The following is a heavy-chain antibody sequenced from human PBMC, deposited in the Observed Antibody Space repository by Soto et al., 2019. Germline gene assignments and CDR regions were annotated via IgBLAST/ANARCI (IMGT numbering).Heavy chain of an antibody. D-gene: IGHD3-3*01. V-gene: IGHV3-30*18. CDR3: AKDVLRGYYLEYFEY. J-gene: IGHJ4*02. Sequence: QVQLVESGGGVVQPGRSLRLSCGASGFAFSHYGMQWVRQAPGQGLEWVAMISNDGGDATYADSVRGRFIVSRDNSRSTLFLQMDSLKTEDTAVYYCAKDVLRGYYLEYFEYWCQGTLVSVSS. CDR1: GFAFSHYG. CDR2: ISNDGGDA.